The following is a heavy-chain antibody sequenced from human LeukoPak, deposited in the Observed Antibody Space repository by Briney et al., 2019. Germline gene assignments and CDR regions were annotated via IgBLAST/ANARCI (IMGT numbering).Heavy chain of an antibody. Sequence: ASVKVSCKASGYTFTSYGIIWARQAPGQGLEWMGWISTYNGNTNYAQKIQGRVTMTTDTSTRTAYMELRSLRSDDTAVYYCARGILLWFGLNDYWGQGTLVTVSS. V-gene: IGHV1-18*01. J-gene: IGHJ4*02. CDR3: ARGILLWFGLNDY. CDR1: GYTFTSYG. D-gene: IGHD3-10*01. CDR2: ISTYNGNT.